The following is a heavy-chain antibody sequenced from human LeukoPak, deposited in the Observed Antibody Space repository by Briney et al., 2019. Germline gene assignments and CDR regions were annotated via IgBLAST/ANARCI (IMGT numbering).Heavy chain of an antibody. J-gene: IGHJ6*03. CDR2: IITYNGNT. CDR3: AKTTVTSEEYFYYYMDV. Sequence: GSSVKVSCKTSGYTFTSYGLSWVRQAPGQGLEWMGCIITYNGNTYYSQKLQGRVTMTTDTSTSTAYKELRSLRSDDTAVYYCAKTTVTSEEYFYYYMDVWGKGTTVTVSS. V-gene: IGHV1-18*01. D-gene: IGHD4-17*01. CDR1: GYTFTSYG.